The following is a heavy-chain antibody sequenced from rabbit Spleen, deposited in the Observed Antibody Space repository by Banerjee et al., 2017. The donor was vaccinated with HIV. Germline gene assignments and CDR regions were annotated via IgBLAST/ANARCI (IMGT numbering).Heavy chain of an antibody. D-gene: IGHD6-1*01. Sequence: QSLEESGGGLVQPEGSLTLTCKASGFSFSSGYYMCWVRQAPGKGLEWIACIDSGSSGFTYFASWANGRFTCSKTSSTTVTLQMTSLTVADTATYFCARLGHADYPYAYGLKLWGPGTLVTVS. V-gene: IGHV1S40*01. CDR2: IDSGSSGFT. J-gene: IGHJ6*01. CDR1: GFSFSSGYY. CDR3: ARLGHADYPYAYGLKL.